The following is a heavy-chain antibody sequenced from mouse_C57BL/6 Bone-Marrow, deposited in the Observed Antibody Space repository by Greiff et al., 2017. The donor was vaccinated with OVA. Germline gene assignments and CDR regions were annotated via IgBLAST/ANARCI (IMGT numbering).Heavy chain of an antibody. D-gene: IGHD1-1*01. V-gene: IGHV1-61*01. CDR2: IYPSDSET. CDR3: AREGGITTAR. CDR1: GYTFTSYW. Sequence: QVHVKQPGAELVRPGSSVKLSCKASGYTFTSYWMDWVKQRPGQGLEWIGNIYPSDSETHYNQKFKDKATLTVDKSSSTAYMQLSSLTSEDSAVYYCAREGGITTARWGQGTTLTVSS. J-gene: IGHJ2*01.